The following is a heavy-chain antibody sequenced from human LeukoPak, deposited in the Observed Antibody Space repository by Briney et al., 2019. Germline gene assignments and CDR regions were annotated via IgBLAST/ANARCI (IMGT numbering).Heavy chain of an antibody. CDR2: IYHSGST. Sequence: SETLSLTCTVSGYSISSGYYWGWIRQPPGKGLEWIGSIYHSGSTYYNPSLKSRVTISVDTSKNQFSLKLSSVTAADTAVYYCARGPGPPAYDSSGYHAFDIWGQGTMVTVSS. CDR3: ARGPGPPAYDSSGYHAFDI. J-gene: IGHJ3*02. V-gene: IGHV4-38-2*02. CDR1: GYSISSGYY. D-gene: IGHD3-22*01.